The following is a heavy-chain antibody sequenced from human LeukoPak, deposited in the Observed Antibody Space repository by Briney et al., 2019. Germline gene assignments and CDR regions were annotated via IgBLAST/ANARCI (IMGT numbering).Heavy chain of an antibody. CDR2: ISSSGSTI. CDR3: ARTGWQWLVPADY. J-gene: IGHJ4*02. V-gene: IGHV3-11*01. Sequence: PGGSLRLSCAASGFTFSDYYMSWIRQAPGKGLEWVSYISSSGSTIYYADSVKGRFTVSRDNAKNSLYLQMNSLRAEDTAVYYCARTGWQWLVPADYWGQGTLVTVSS. D-gene: IGHD6-19*01. CDR1: GFTFSDYY.